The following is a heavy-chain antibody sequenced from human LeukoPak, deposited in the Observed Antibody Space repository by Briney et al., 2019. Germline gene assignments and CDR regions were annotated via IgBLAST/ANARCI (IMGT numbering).Heavy chain of an antibody. J-gene: IGHJ4*02. CDR1: GYTFSSYG. V-gene: IGHV1-18*01. CDR3: ARGRRSSSLGIAARPLDY. Sequence: ASVKVSCKASGYTFSSYGISWVRQAPGQGLEWMGWISAYNGNTNYAQKLQGRVTMTTDTSTSIVYMELRSLRSDDTAVYYCARGRRSSSLGIAARPLDYWGQGTLVTVSS. CDR2: ISAYNGNT. D-gene: IGHD6-6*01.